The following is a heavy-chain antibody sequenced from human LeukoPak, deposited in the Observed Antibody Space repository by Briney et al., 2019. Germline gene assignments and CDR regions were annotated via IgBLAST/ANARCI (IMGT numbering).Heavy chain of an antibody. CDR1: EFTFSSCA. V-gene: IGHV3-23*01. CDR2: ISGSGDTT. CDR3: AKGGSYDY. D-gene: IGHD1-26*01. J-gene: IGHJ4*02. Sequence: GGSLRLSCAASEFTFSSCAMSWVRQAPGKGLEWVSAISGSGDTTYYADSVKGRFTISRDNSKNTLYLQMNSLRAEDTAVYYCAKGGSYDYWGQGTLVTVSS.